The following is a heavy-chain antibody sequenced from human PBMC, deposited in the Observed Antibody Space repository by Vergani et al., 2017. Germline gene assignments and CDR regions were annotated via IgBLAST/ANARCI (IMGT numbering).Heavy chain of an antibody. Sequence: EVQLVESGGGLVQPGGSLRLSCAASGFTFSSYSMNWVRQAPGKGLEWVSAISGSGGSTYYADPVKGRFTISRDNSKNTLYLQMHSLRAEDTAVYYCARDKDYGDYLAGLDYWGQGTLVTVSS. CDR1: GFTFSSYS. CDR2: ISGSGGST. V-gene: IGHV3-23*04. D-gene: IGHD4-17*01. J-gene: IGHJ4*02. CDR3: ARDKDYGDYLAGLDY.